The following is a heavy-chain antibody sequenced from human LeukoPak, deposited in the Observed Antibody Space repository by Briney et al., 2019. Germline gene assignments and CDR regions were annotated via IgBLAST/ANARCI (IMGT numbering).Heavy chain of an antibody. CDR2: IYHSGST. CDR3: ARGTTYDFWSGYYPYYYYYYMDV. CDR1: GGSISSSNW. J-gene: IGHJ6*03. D-gene: IGHD3-3*01. V-gene: IGHV4-4*02. Sequence: PSETLSLTCAVSGGSISSSNWWSWVRQPPGKGLEWIGEIYHSGSTNYNPSLKSRVTISVDKSKNQFSLKLSSVTAADTAVYYCARGTTYDFWSGYYPYYYYYYMDVWGKGTTVTVSS.